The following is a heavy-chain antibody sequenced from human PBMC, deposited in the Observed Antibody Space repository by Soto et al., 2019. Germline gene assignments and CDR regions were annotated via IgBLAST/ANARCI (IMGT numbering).Heavy chain of an antibody. Sequence: QVQLQQWGAGLLKPSETLSLTCAVYGGSFSGYYWSGIRQPPGKGLEWIGEINHSGSTNYNPSLKSRVTISVDTSKNQFSLKLSSVTAADTAVYYCARGPEGIVVVVAATWGFDYWGQGTLVTVSS. CDR2: INHSGST. CDR3: ARGPEGIVVVVAATWGFDY. J-gene: IGHJ4*02. CDR1: GGSFSGYY. V-gene: IGHV4-34*01. D-gene: IGHD2-15*01.